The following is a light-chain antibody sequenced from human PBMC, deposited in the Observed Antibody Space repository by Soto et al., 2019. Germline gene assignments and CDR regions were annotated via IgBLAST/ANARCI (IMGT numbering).Light chain of an antibody. Sequence: DIQMTQSPSTLSASVGDRVTITCRASQSISSWLAWYQQKPGKAPKLLIYDASSLESGVPSRFSGSGSGTEFTLTISSLQPDDFATYYRQQYNSYSFLTFGGGTKVEIK. V-gene: IGKV1-5*01. CDR3: QQYNSYSFLT. CDR2: DAS. J-gene: IGKJ4*01. CDR1: QSISSW.